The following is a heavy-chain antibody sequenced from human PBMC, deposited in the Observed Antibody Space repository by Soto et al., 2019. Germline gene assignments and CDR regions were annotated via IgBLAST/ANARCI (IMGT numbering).Heavy chain of an antibody. D-gene: IGHD1-1*01. CDR1: GFTFSSYA. J-gene: IGHJ6*02. V-gene: IGHV3-23*01. CDR2: ISGTGSVT. CDR3: AKGWKVLIGDV. Sequence: GGSLRLSCAFSGFTFSSYAMTWVRQAPGKGLEWVSAISGTGSVTYYADSVKGRFTISSDNSKNTLYLHMISLGADDTAIYYCAKGWKVLIGDVWGQGTTVTVSS.